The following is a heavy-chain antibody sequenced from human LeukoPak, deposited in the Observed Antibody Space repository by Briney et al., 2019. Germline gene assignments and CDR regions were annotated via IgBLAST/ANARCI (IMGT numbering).Heavy chain of an antibody. Sequence: GESLKISCEGFGYSFTNYWIGWVRQMPGKGLEWMGIMYPGNSDTRYSPSFQGRVTMSADKSISTAYLQWNSLKASDTAMYYCARLRGRGSSTSCLDYWGQGTLVTVSS. CDR1: GYSFTNYW. V-gene: IGHV5-51*01. CDR3: ARLRGRGSSTSCLDY. D-gene: IGHD2-2*01. CDR2: MYPGNSDT. J-gene: IGHJ4*02.